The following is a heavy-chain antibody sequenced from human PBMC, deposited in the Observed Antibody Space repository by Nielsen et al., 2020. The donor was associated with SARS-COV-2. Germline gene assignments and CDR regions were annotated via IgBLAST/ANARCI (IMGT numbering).Heavy chain of an antibody. CDR1: GYSFTSYW. V-gene: IGHV5-51*01. D-gene: IGHD2-2*02. Sequence: KVSCKGSGYSFTSYWIGWVRQMPGKGLEWMGIIYPGDSDTRYSPSFQGQVTISADKSISTAYLQWSSLKASDTAMYYCARLEYCSSTSCYTFDYWGQGTLVTVSS. CDR2: IYPGDSDT. CDR3: ARLEYCSSTSCYTFDY. J-gene: IGHJ4*02.